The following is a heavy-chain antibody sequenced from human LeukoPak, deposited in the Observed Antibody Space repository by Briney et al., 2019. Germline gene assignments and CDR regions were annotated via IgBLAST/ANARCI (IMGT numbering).Heavy chain of an antibody. V-gene: IGHV3-23*01. CDR3: AKTHFLLGVIVPLFDY. J-gene: IGHJ4*02. D-gene: IGHD3-16*02. CDR1: GFTFSSYA. Sequence: GGSLRLSCAASGFTFSSYAMSWVRQAPGKGLEWVSAISGSGSSTYYADSVKGRFTISRDNSKNTLYLQMNSLRAEDTAVYYCAKTHFLLGVIVPLFDYWGQGTLVTVSS. CDR2: ISGSGSST.